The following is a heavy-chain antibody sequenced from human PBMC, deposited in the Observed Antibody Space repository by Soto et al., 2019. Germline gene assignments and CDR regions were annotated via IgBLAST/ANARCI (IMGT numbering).Heavy chain of an antibody. D-gene: IGHD2-2*02. CDR2: IKRESDGETT. CDR3: TSRDCSRTSCYMNYYYMDV. J-gene: IGHJ6*03. Sequence: VQLVESGGGLVKPGGSLRLSCAASGFTFSNAWMSWVRQAPGKGLEWVGRIKRESDGETTDYAAPVKGRFTISRDDSKNTLYLQMSSVKNEDTAVYYCTSRDCSRTSCYMNYYYMDVWGKGTTVTVSS. CDR1: GFTFSNAW. V-gene: IGHV3-15*01.